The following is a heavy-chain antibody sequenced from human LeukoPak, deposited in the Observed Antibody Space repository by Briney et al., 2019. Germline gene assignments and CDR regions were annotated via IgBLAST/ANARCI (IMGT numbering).Heavy chain of an antibody. Sequence: GGSLRLSCTASGFTFGDYAMSWFRQAPGKGLEWVGFIRSKAYGGTTEYAASVKGRFTISRDDSKSIAYLQMNSLKTEDTAVYYCTRNKFTYYVFGSVYLTWFAPWGKEPLVTVSS. CDR3: TRNKFTYYVFGSVYLTWFAP. V-gene: IGHV3-49*03. J-gene: IGHJ5*02. D-gene: IGHD3-3*01. CDR2: IRSKAYGGTT. CDR1: GFTFGDYA.